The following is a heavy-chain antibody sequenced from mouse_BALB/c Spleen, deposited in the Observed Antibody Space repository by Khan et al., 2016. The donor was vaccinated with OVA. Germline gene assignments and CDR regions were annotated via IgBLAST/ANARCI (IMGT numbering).Heavy chain of an antibody. CDR1: GYTFTDYY. CDR3: ARRNYCGYTFAY. V-gene: IGHV1-77*01. CDR2: ISPGSGDT. D-gene: IGHD1-2*01. J-gene: IGHJ3*01. Sequence: QVQLQQSGAELARPGASVKLSCKASGYTFTDYYINWVKQRTGQGLEWIGEISPGSGDTYYNEKFKGKATLTADKSSSTVYMQLNSLTAEASAVYFCARRNYCGYTFAYWGQGTLVTVSA.